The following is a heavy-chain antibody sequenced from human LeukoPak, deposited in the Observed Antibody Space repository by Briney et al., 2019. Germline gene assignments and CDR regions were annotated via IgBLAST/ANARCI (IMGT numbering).Heavy chain of an antibody. J-gene: IGHJ4*02. CDR2: ITGSGGST. CDR3: ARELFDFDY. V-gene: IGHV3-23*01. Sequence: GGSLRLTCAPSGFTFDNFAMTWVRQAPGKGLEWVSEITGSGGSTYYADSVKGRFTISRDNSKNTLYLQMNSLRAEDTAIYYCARELFDFDYWGQGTLVTVSS. CDR1: GFTFDNFA. D-gene: IGHD3-10*01.